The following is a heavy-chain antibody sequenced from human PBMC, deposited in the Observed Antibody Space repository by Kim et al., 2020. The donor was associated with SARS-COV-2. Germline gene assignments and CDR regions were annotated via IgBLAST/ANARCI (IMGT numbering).Heavy chain of an antibody. CDR1: GYTFTSYY. J-gene: IGHJ4*02. CDR3: ARVRTQWLGQNPLGY. CDR2: INPSGGNT. Sequence: ASVKVSCKASGYTFTSYYMHWVRQAPGQGLEWMGIINPSGGNTSYAQKFQGRVTMTRDTSTSTVYMELSSLRSEDTAVYYCARVRTQWLGQNPLGYWGQGTLVTVSS. D-gene: IGHD6-19*01. V-gene: IGHV1-46*01.